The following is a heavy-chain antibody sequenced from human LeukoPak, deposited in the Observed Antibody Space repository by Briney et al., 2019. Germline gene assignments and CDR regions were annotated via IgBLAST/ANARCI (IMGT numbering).Heavy chain of an antibody. D-gene: IGHD5-12*01. CDR1: GGSISSSSYY. V-gene: IGHV4-39*01. CDR2: IYYSGST. J-gene: IGHJ4*02. CDR3: ARRDIVATHYFDY. Sequence: PSETLSLTCTVSGGSISSSSYYWGWIRQPPGKGLEWIGSIYYSGSTYYNPSLKSRVTISVDTSKNQSSLKLSSVTAADTAVYYCARRDIVATHYFDYWGQGTLVTVSS.